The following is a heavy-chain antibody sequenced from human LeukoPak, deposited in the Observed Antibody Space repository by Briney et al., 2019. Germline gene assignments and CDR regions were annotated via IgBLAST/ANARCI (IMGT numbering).Heavy chain of an antibody. CDR3: AHRYGVNYGDYFDY. D-gene: IGHD3-10*01. J-gene: IGHJ4*02. CDR2: IYWDDDK. Sequence: SGPTQANPTQTLTLTCTFPAFSLSTSGGGVGWVRQPPGKPLEWLALIYWDDDKRYSPSLKSRLTITKDTSRNQVVLTMINMDPVDTATYYCAHRYGVNYGDYFDYWGQGTLVTVSS. CDR1: AFSLSTSGGG. V-gene: IGHV2-5*02.